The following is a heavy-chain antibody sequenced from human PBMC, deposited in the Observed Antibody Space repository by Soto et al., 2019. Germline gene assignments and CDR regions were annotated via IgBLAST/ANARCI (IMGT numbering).Heavy chain of an antibody. D-gene: IGHD2-2*01. CDR3: ARDGGYARFFDY. CDR2: IWYDGSNR. CDR1: GFTFSSYG. Sequence: GGSLRLSCAASGFTFSSYGMHWVRQAPGKGLEWVAVIWYDGSNRYYVDSVRGRFTISRDNSKNTLFLQMNSLRAEDTAVYYCARDGGYARFFDYWGQGTLVTV. V-gene: IGHV3-33*01. J-gene: IGHJ4*02.